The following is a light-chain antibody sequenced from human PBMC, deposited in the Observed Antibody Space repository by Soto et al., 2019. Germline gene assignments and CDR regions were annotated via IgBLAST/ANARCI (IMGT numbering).Light chain of an antibody. Sequence: DIQMTQSPSSVSASIGDTVTITCRASQDINVYLNWYQQKPGEVPKLLIYSASTLHSGVPSRFTGSASETDFTLTIRSLQPEDFATYYCQHGYVAPYSFGQGTKV. CDR3: QHGYVAPYS. V-gene: IGKV1-39*01. CDR1: QDINVY. CDR2: SAS. J-gene: IGKJ2*03.